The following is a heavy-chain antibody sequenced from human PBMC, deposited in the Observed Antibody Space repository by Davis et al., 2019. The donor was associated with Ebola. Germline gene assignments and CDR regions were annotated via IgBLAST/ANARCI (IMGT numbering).Heavy chain of an antibody. J-gene: IGHJ6*02. CDR1: GFTFSSYW. Sequence: GESLKISCAASGFTFSSYWMHWVRQAPGKGLVWVSRINSDGSSTSYADSVKGRFTISRDNAKNTLYLQMNSLRAEDTAVYYCARGVTAMVRPDYGMDVWGQGTTVTVSS. V-gene: IGHV3-74*01. D-gene: IGHD5-18*01. CDR3: ARGVTAMVRPDYGMDV. CDR2: INSDGSST.